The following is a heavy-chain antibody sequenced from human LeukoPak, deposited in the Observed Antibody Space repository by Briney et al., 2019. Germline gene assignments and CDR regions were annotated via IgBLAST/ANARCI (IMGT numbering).Heavy chain of an antibody. CDR3: ARGGNYDFWSGYWLRRDYYYGMDV. V-gene: IGHV4-59*12. J-gene: IGHJ6*02. CDR2: IYYSGST. Sequence: SETLSLTCTVSGGSISSYYWSWIRQPPGKGLEWIGYIYYSGSTNYNPSLKSRVTISVDTSKNQFSLKLSSVTAADTAVYYCARGGNYDFWSGYWLRRDYYYGMDVWGQGTTVTVSS. D-gene: IGHD3-3*01. CDR1: GGSISSYY.